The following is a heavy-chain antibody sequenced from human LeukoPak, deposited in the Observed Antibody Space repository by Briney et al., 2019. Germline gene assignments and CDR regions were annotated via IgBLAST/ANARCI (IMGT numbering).Heavy chain of an antibody. CDR3: ARDSRYCSGGSCYYYYGMDV. CDR2: IYYSGST. V-gene: IGHV4-28*03. Sequence: PSDTLSLTCAVSGYSISSSNWWGWIRQPPGKGLEWIGYIYYSGSTNYNPSLKSRVTISIGTSKNQFSLKLSSVTAADTAVYYCARDSRYCSGGSCYYYYGMDVWGQGTTVTVSS. J-gene: IGHJ6*02. CDR1: GYSISSSNW. D-gene: IGHD2-15*01.